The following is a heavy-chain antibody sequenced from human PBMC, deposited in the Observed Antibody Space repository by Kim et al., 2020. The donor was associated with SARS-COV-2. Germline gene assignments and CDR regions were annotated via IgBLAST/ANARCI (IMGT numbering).Heavy chain of an antibody. CDR3: ARNGYSYGSYYYYMDV. J-gene: IGHJ6*03. CDR1: GFTFSSYS. Sequence: GGSLRLSCAASGFTFSSYSMNWVRQAPGKGLEWVSYISSSSSTIYYADSVKGRFTISRDNAKNSLYLQMNSLRDEDTAVYYCARNGYSYGSYYYYMDVWGKGTTVTVSS. V-gene: IGHV3-48*02. D-gene: IGHD5-18*01. CDR2: ISSSSSTI.